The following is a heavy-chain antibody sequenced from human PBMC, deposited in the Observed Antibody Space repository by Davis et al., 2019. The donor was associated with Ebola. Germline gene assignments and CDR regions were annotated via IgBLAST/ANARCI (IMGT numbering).Heavy chain of an antibody. CDR3: AVSLHLNPHFYYYGLDV. J-gene: IGHJ6*02. CDR2: IYPGDSNT. D-gene: IGHD1-14*01. V-gene: IGHV5-51*01. CDR1: GYSFTTYW. Sequence: GESLKISCKGSGYSFTTYWIGWVRQMPGKGLEWMGIIYPGDSNTRYSPSFQGQVIISADKSISTAYLQWSSLKASDTAMYYCAVSLHLNPHFYYYGLDVWGQGTTVTVSS.